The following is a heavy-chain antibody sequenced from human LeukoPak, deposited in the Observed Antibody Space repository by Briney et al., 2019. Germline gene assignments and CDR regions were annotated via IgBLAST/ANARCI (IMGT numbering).Heavy chain of an antibody. D-gene: IGHD4-23*01. J-gene: IGHJ4*02. Sequence: GGSLRLSCAVTEFAFSTYNMNWVRQAPGKGLEWVSYISTGSSTTYYADSVKGRFTISRDNVENSLYLQMNSLRDEDTAVYYCAIVAAGYSVNYFDYWGQGTLVTVSS. V-gene: IGHV3-48*02. CDR3: AIVAAGYSVNYFDY. CDR2: ISTGSSTT. CDR1: EFAFSTYN.